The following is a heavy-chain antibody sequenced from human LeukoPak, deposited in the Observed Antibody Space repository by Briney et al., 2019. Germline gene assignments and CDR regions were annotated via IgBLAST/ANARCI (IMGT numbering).Heavy chain of an antibody. V-gene: IGHV3-30*04. CDR3: ARDSSSPLPYYYYYYYMDV. CDR2: ISYDGSNK. J-gene: IGHJ6*03. Sequence: GGSLRLSCAASGFTFSSYAMHWVRQAPGKGLEWVAVISYDGSNKYYADSVKGRFTISRDNSKNTLYLQMNSLRAEDTAVYYCARDSSSPLPYYYYYYYMDVWGKGTTVTVSS. CDR1: GFTFSSYA. D-gene: IGHD6-6*01.